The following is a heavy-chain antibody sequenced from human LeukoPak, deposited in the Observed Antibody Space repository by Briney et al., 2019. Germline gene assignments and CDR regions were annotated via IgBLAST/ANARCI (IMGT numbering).Heavy chain of an antibody. V-gene: IGHV1-24*01. J-gene: IGHJ4*02. CDR3: ATDHGYCSSTSCPFDY. CDR1: GYTLTELS. CDR2: FDPEDGET. Sequence: ASVKVSCKVSGYTLTELSMHWVRQAPGEGLEWMGGFDPEDGETIYAQKFQGRVTMTEDTSTDTAYMELSSLRSEDTAVYYCATDHGYCSSTSCPFDYWGQGTLVTVSS. D-gene: IGHD2-2*03.